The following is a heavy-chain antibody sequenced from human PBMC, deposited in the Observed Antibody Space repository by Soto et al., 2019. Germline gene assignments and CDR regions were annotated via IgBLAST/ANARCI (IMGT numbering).Heavy chain of an antibody. CDR2: IYYSGST. CDR3: ARSRYYDSSGVEY. CDR1: GGSISSDGYY. D-gene: IGHD3-22*01. Sequence: QVQLQESGPGLVKPSQTLSLTCTVSGGSISSDGYYWSWIRQHPGKGLEWIGYIYYSGSTYYNPYLKSRVTISRDTSKNQFSLKLSSVTAADTAVDYCARSRYYDSSGVEYWGQGTLVTVSS. J-gene: IGHJ4*02. V-gene: IGHV4-31*03.